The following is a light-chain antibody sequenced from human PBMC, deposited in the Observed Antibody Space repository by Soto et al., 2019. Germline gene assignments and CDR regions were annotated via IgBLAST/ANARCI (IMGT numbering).Light chain of an antibody. Sequence: EIVLTQSPGTLSLSPGERATLSCRASQSVSSSYLAWYQQKPGQAPRHLIYDASSRATGIPDRFSGSGSGTDCTLTISRVEPEDFAVYYCQRYGGSPPITFGLGTRLEMK. CDR2: DAS. J-gene: IGKJ5*01. CDR3: QRYGGSPPIT. CDR1: QSVSSSY. V-gene: IGKV3-20*01.